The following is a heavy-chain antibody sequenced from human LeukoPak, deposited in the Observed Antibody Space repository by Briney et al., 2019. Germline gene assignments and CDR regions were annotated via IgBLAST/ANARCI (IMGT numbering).Heavy chain of an antibody. CDR2: IYYSGST. V-gene: IGHV4-30-4*01. CDR3: ARDRSSSWGPHWFDP. CDR1: GGSISSGDYY. D-gene: IGHD6-13*01. J-gene: IGHJ5*02. Sequence: SQTLSLTCTVSGGSISSGDYYRSWLRQPPGKGLEWIGYIYYSGSTYYNPSLKSRVTISVDTSRNQFSLKLSSVTAADTAVYYCARDRSSSWGPHWFDPWGQGTLVTVSS.